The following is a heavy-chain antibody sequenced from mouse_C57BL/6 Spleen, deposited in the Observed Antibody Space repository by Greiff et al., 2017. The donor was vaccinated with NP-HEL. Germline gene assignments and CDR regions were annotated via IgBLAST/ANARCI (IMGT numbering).Heavy chain of an antibody. CDR1: GYAFSSYW. J-gene: IGHJ1*03. Sequence: QVHVKQSGAELVKPGASVKISCKASGYAFSSYWMNWVKQRPGKGLEWIGQIYPGDGDTNYNGKFKGKATLTADKSSSTAYMPLSSLTSEDSAVYICASSVTTVGYFGVRGTRTTVTVSS. V-gene: IGHV1-80*01. CDR3: ASSVTTVGYFGV. D-gene: IGHD1-1*01. CDR2: IYPGDGDT.